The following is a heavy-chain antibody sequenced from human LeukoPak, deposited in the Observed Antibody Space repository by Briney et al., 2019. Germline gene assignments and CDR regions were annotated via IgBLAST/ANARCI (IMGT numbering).Heavy chain of an antibody. CDR2: INPNSGGT. CDR3: ARDPFGSSGWYYFDY. V-gene: IGHV1-2*02. CDR1: GYTFTGYY. Sequence: ASVKVSCKASGYTFTGYYMHWVRQAPGQGLEWMGWINPNSGGTNYAQKFQGRVTMTRDTSSYTAYMELSSLRSDDTAVYFCARDPFGSSGWYYFDYWGQGTLVTVSS. J-gene: IGHJ4*02. D-gene: IGHD6-19*01.